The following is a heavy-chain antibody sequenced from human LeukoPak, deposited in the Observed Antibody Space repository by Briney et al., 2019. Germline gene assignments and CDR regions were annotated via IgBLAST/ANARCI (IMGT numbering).Heavy chain of an antibody. CDR3: ARPRGLNYYGGLSEFGY. J-gene: IGHJ4*02. CDR1: GASISSSSYY. D-gene: IGHD4-23*01. Sequence: PSETLSLTCTVSGASISSSSYYWGWVRQPPGKGLEWIGSVYYSGSTYYNPSLKTRVTISLDTSNNQFSLNLTSVTAADTAVYYCARPRGLNYYGGLSEFGYWGQGALVTVSS. V-gene: IGHV4-39*07. CDR2: VYYSGST.